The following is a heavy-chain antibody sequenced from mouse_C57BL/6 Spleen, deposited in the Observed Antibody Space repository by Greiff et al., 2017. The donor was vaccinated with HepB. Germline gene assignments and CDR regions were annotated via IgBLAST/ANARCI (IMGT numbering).Heavy chain of an antibody. Sequence: QVQLQQPGAELVKPGASVKLSCKASGYTFTSYWMHWVKQRPGRGLGWIGRIDPNSGGTKYNEKFKSKATLTVDKPSSTADMQLSSLTSEDSAVYYCARDYDGGMDYWGQGTSVTVSS. J-gene: IGHJ4*01. CDR3: ARDYDGGMDY. V-gene: IGHV1-72*01. D-gene: IGHD2-4*01. CDR2: IDPNSGGT. CDR1: GYTFTSYW.